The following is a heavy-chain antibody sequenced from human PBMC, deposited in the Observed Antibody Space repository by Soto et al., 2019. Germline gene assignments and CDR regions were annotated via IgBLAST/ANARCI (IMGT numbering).Heavy chain of an antibody. Sequence: QVQLQESGPGLVEPSQTLTLTCTVSGGSISSGGYYWSWIRQHPGKGLEWIGYIYYSGSTYYNPSLKSRVTISVDTSKNQFSLKLSSVTAADTAVYYCARVEGYDSSGYYQYYFDYWGQGTLVTVSS. J-gene: IGHJ4*02. CDR2: IYYSGST. D-gene: IGHD3-22*01. V-gene: IGHV4-31*03. CDR1: GGSISSGGYY. CDR3: ARVEGYDSSGYYQYYFDY.